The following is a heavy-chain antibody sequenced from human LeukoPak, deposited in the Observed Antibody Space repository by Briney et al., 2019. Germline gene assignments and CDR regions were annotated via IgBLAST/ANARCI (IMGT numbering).Heavy chain of an antibody. Sequence: SVKVSCKASGGTFGSYAISWVRQAPGQGLEWMGGIIPIFGTANYAQKFQGRVTITTDESTSTAYMELSSLRSEDTAVYYCARYGSYYYDSSGQETFDYWGQATLVTVSS. CDR3: ARYGSYYYDSSGQETFDY. D-gene: IGHD3-22*01. V-gene: IGHV1-69*05. J-gene: IGHJ4*02. CDR1: GGTFGSYA. CDR2: IIPIFGTA.